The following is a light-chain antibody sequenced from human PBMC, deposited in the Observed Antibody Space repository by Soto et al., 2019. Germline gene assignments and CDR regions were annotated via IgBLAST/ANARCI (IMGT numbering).Light chain of an antibody. Sequence: DSVXTXSXXXLAVSLGERATINCKSSQSVLYSFNNKNYLAWYQQKAGQPPNLIIYWASTRKSGVPDRFSGSGSGTDFPLTISSLQAEDVSVYYCHQYYTTPWTFGQGTRVELK. J-gene: IGKJ1*01. V-gene: IGKV4-1*01. CDR2: WAS. CDR1: QSVLYSFNNKNY. CDR3: HQYYTTPWT.